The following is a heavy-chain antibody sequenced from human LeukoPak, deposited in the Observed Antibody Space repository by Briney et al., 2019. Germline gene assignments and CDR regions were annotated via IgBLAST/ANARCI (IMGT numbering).Heavy chain of an antibody. CDR1: GYSFTTYG. CDR2: SSPYNGKT. CDR3: ARNGKWSHANDY. J-gene: IGHJ4*02. Sequence: ASVKVSCKASGYSFTTYGISWVRQAPGQGLEWTGWSSPYNGKTNYAQKLQGRVTMTTDTSTSTAYMELRSLRSDDTAVYYCARNGKWSHANDYWGQGTLVTVSS. D-gene: IGHD2-15*01. V-gene: IGHV1-18*01.